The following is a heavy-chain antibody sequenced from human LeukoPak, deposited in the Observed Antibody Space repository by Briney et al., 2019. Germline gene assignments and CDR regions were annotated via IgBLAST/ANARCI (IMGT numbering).Heavy chain of an antibody. D-gene: IGHD4-11*01. J-gene: IGHJ4*02. V-gene: IGHV1-46*01. CDR2: INPSGGST. CDR3: ARLHSNLETFDY. Sequence: ASVKVSCKASGYTFTSYYMHWVRQAPGQGLEWMGIINPSGGSTSYAQKFQGRVTMTRDTSISTAYMELSRLRSDDTAVYYCARLHSNLETFDYWGQGTLVTVSS. CDR1: GYTFTSYY.